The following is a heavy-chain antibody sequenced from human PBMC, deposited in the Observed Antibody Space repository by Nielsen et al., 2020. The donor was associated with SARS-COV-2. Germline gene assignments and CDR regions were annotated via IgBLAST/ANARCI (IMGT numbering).Heavy chain of an antibody. CDR3: AREDTVTFDY. Sequence: GGSLRLSCAASGFNFSDYGMDWVRQAPGKGLEWVAAIWFDGSNKYYADSVKGRFTISRDNSKNTLYLQMNSLRAEDTAVYYCAREDTVTFDYWGQGTLVTVSS. CDR1: GFNFSDYG. CDR2: IWFDGSNK. D-gene: IGHD4-17*01. J-gene: IGHJ4*02. V-gene: IGHV3-33*01.